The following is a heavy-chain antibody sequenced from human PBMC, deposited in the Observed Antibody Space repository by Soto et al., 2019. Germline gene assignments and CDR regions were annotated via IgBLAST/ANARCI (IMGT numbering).Heavy chain of an antibody. CDR2: IWYDGSQN. Sequence: QVQLVESGGGVVQPGRSLRLSCAASGFTFSSYGMHWVRQAPGKGLEWVALIWYDGSQNYYADSVKGRFTISRDDSKNTVYLQMNSLRAEDTAVYYCGKDDTSGSYYVTHWGQGTLVTVSS. CDR3: GKDDTSGSYYVTH. V-gene: IGHV3-30*18. D-gene: IGHD3-22*01. CDR1: GFTFSSYG. J-gene: IGHJ4*02.